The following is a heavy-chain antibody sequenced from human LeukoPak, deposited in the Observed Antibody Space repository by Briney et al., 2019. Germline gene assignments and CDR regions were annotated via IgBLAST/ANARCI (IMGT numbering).Heavy chain of an antibody. CDR3: ARGRSGGSCPPQY. CDR2: INPNSGGT. J-gene: IGHJ4*02. D-gene: IGHD2-15*01. Sequence: ASVKVSCKASGYTFTGYYMHWVRRAPGQGLEWMGWINPNSGGTNYAQKFQGRVTMTRDTSISTAYMELSRLRSDDTAVYYCARGRSGGSCPPQYWGQGTLVTVSS. CDR1: GYTFTGYY. V-gene: IGHV1-2*02.